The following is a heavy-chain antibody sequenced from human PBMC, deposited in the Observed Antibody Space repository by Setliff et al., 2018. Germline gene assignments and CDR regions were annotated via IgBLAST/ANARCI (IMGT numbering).Heavy chain of an antibody. J-gene: IGHJ6*03. CDR3: ARGATVVIYYYMDV. D-gene: IGHD4-17*01. CDR2: INAGNGNT. Sequence: ASVKVSCKASGYTFTSYAMHWVRQAPGQRLEWMGWINAGNGNTKYSQKFQGRVTITRDTSASTAYMELSSLRSEDTAVYYCARGATVVIYYYMDVWGKGTTGTVS. CDR1: GYTFTSYA. V-gene: IGHV1-3*01.